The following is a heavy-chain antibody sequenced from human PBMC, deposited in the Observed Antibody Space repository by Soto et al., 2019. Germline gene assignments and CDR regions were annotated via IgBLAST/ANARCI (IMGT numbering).Heavy chain of an antibody. D-gene: IGHD5-12*01. J-gene: IGHJ4*02. CDR2: IYYSGNT. V-gene: IGHV4-30-4*01. CDR3: ARAHSGYDPLDY. CDR1: GGSISSGDYY. Sequence: QVQLQESGPGLVKPSQTLSLTCTVSGGSISSGDYYWSWIRQPPGKGLEWIGYIYYSGNTYYNPSRKSRVTISADTSKNQFSLKLSSVTAADTAVYYCARAHSGYDPLDYWGQGALVTVSS.